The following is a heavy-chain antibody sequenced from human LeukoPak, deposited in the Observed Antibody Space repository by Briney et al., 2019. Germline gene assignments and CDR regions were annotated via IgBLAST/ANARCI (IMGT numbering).Heavy chain of an antibody. V-gene: IGHV3-30*18. J-gene: IGHJ4*02. D-gene: IGHD6-13*01. CDR1: GLTFSSYG. Sequence: GGSLRLSCAASGLTFSSYGMHWVRQAPGKGLEWVAVISYDGSNKYYADSVKGRFTISRDNSKNTLYLQMNSLRAEDTAVYYCAKDRSSGWSPDYWGQGTLVTVSS. CDR3: AKDRSSGWSPDY. CDR2: ISYDGSNK.